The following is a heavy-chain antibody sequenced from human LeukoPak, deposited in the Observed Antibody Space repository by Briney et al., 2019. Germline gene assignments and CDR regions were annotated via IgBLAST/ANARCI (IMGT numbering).Heavy chain of an antibody. CDR3: ARALLGYDILTGYQASAFDI. Sequence: GSSVKVSCKASGGTFSSYAISWVRQAPGQGLEWMGGIIPIFGTANYAQKFQGRVTITADESTSTAYMELSSLRAEDTAVYYCARALLGYDILTGYQASAFDIWGQGTMVTVSS. V-gene: IGHV1-69*01. CDR2: IIPIFGTA. CDR1: GGTFSSYA. J-gene: IGHJ3*02. D-gene: IGHD3-9*01.